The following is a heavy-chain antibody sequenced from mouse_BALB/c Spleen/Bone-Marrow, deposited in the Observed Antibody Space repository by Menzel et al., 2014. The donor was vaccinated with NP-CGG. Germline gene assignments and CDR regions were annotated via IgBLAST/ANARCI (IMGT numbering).Heavy chain of an antibody. D-gene: IGHD5-1-1*01. CDR2: IDPANGNT. V-gene: IGHV14-3*02. Sequence: EVQLQQSGAELVKPGATVKLSCTASGFNIKDTYIHWVKQGPEQGLEWIGRIDPANGNTKYGPKFQGKATITADTSSNTAYLQLNSLTSEDTAVYYCARGIPYYPMDYWGQGTSVTVSS. CDR3: ARGIPYYPMDY. CDR1: GFNIKDTY. J-gene: IGHJ4*01.